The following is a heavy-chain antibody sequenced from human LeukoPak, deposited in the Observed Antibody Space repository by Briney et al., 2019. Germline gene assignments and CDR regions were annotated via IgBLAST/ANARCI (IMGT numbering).Heavy chain of an antibody. Sequence: KPSETLSLTCTVSGGSISSSSYYWGWIRQPPGKGLEWIGSIYYSGSTYYNPSLKSRVTISVDTSKNQFSLKLSSVTAADTALYYCARLPIGDYYFDYWGQGTLVTVSS. V-gene: IGHV4-39*01. J-gene: IGHJ4*02. CDR3: ARLPIGDYYFDY. CDR1: GGSISSSSYY. D-gene: IGHD4-17*01. CDR2: IYYSGST.